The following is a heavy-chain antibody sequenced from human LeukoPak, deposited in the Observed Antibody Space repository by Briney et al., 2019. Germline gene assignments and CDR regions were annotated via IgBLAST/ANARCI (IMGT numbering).Heavy chain of an antibody. CDR2: IYHSGST. Sequence: SETLSLTCTVSGYSISSGYYWGWIRQPPGKGLEWIGSIYHSGSTYYNPSLKSRVTISVDTSKNQFSLKLSSVTAADTAVYYCARGTLGGYSGYDPLSWGQRTLVTVSS. D-gene: IGHD5-12*01. J-gene: IGHJ5*02. CDR1: GYSISSGYY. V-gene: IGHV4-38-2*02. CDR3: ARGTLGGYSGYDPLS.